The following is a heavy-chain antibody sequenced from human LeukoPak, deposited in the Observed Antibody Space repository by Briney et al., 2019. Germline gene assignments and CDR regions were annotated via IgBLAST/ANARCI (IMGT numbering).Heavy chain of an antibody. V-gene: IGHV4-39*07. CDR1: GGSISSSTYF. CDR3: ARDRYSSSWYYFDY. CDR2: IHYSGST. Sequence: SETLSLSCSVSGGSISSSTYFWGWIRQPPGKGLEWIASIHYSGSTYSNPSLKSRVTISVDTSKNQFSLKLSSVTAADTAVYYCARDRYSSSWYYFDYWGQGTLVTVSS. J-gene: IGHJ4*02. D-gene: IGHD6-13*01.